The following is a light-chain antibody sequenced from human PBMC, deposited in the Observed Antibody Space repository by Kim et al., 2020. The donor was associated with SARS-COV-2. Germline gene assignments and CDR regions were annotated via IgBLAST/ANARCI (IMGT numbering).Light chain of an antibody. Sequence: APRKPARIPGGEHSMASKIVDWYQREPGLAPVLVIYHDTARPSGIPARFSGSNSGDTATLTISWVEAGDEADCYCQVWDTSSDHPVFGGGTQLTVL. CDR2: HDT. CDR1: SMASKI. J-gene: IGLJ2*01. CDR3: QVWDTSSDHPV. V-gene: IGLV3-21*04.